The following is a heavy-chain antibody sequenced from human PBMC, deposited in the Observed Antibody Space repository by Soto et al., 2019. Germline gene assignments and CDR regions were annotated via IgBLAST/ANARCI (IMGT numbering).Heavy chain of an antibody. CDR3: VRPLPSGQNYGMDV. J-gene: IGHJ6*02. V-gene: IGHV3-53*01. Sequence: EVQLVESGGGLIQPGGSLNLSCAASGLPVSTNYMSWVRQGPGKGLEWVSVIYNDGKTYYADSVKGRFTISRDASKNTLHLQMDSLRGEDTAVYYCVRPLPSGQNYGMDVWGQGTTVTVSS. D-gene: IGHD3-10*01. CDR1: GLPVSTNY. CDR2: IYNDGKT.